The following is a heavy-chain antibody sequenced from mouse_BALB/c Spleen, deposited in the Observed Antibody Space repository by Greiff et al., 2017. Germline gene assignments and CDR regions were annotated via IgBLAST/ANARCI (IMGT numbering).Heavy chain of an antibody. CDR2: ISSGGST. CDR1: GFTFSSYA. D-gene: IGHD1-1*01. J-gene: IGHJ2*01. V-gene: IGHV5-6-5*01. Sequence: EVQRVASGGGLVKPGGSLNLSCAASGFTFSSYAMSWVRQTPEQRLEWVASISSGGSTSYPDRVKCRFTISRDNARNILYLQMSSLRSEDPAMYYCGREQYYGSSDDFDYWGQGTTRTVSA. CDR3: GREQYYGSSDDFDY.